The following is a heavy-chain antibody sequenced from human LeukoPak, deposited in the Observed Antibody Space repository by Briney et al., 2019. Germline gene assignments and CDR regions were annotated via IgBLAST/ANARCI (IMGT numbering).Heavy chain of an antibody. V-gene: IGHV4-30-4*01. J-gene: IGHJ4*02. Sequence: SETLSLTCTVSGGSISSGDYYWSWVRQPPGKGLEWIGYIYHSGSTYYNSSLKSRVTISVDTSKNQFSLKLSSVTAADTAVYYCARDRNQLDYWGQGTLVTVSS. CDR1: GGSISSGDYY. D-gene: IGHD1-14*01. CDR2: IYHSGST. CDR3: ARDRNQLDY.